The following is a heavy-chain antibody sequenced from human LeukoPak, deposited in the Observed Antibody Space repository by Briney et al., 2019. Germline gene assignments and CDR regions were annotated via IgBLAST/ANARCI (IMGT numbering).Heavy chain of an antibody. CDR3: AKRIAVAGTRYFQD. CDR2: ISSSGNTI. CDR1: GFTFSNYE. V-gene: IGHV3-48*03. Sequence: PGGSLRLSCAASGFTFSNYEMNWVRQAPGKGLEWVSYISSSGNTIYYSDSVKGRFTISRDNSKNTLYLQMNSLRAEDTAIYYCAKRIAVAGTRYFQDWGQGTLVTVSS. D-gene: IGHD6-19*01. J-gene: IGHJ1*01.